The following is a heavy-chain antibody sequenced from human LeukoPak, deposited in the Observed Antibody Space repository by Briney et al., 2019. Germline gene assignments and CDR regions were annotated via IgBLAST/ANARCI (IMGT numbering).Heavy chain of an antibody. Sequence: PSETLSLTCTVSGASISSYYWSWIRQPPGKGLEWIGYIYYSGSTNYNPSLKSRVTISVDTSKNQFSLKLSSVTAADTAVYYCARDQGYSSGSWGHPFDYWGQGTLVTVSS. V-gene: IGHV4-59*01. CDR3: ARDQGYSSGSWGHPFDY. D-gene: IGHD6-19*01. CDR1: GASISSYY. J-gene: IGHJ4*02. CDR2: IYYSGST.